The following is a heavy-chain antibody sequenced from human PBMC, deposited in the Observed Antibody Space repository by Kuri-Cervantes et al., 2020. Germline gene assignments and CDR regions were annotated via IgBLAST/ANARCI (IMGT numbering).Heavy chain of an antibody. CDR3: ATLPLGDDAFDI. CDR1: GFIFSSLW. D-gene: IGHD3-16*01. Sequence: GESLKISCVASGFIFSSLWMRWFRQAPGKGPEWVASIKEDGSEKKIVDSVRGRFTVSRDNAKNSLYLQMNSLRAEDTAVYYCATLPLGDDAFDIWGQGTMVTVSS. V-gene: IGHV3-7*01. J-gene: IGHJ3*02. CDR2: IKEDGSEK.